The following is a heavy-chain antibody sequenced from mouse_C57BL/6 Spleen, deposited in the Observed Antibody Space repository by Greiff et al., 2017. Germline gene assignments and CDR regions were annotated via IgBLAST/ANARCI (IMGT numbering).Heavy chain of an antibody. J-gene: IGHJ2*01. V-gene: IGHV1-59*01. CDR3: ATGPNLDYFDY. D-gene: IGHD3-3*01. CDR2: IDPSDSYT. CDR1: GYTFTSYW. Sequence: QVQLQQPGAELVRPGTSVKLSCKASGYTFTSYWLHWVKQRPGQGLEWIGVIDPSDSYTNYNPKFKGKATLTVDTSSSTAYMQLSSLTSEDTAVYYCATGPNLDYFDYWGQGTTRTVSS.